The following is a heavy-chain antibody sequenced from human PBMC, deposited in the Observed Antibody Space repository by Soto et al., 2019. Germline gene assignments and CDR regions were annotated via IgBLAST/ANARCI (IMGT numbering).Heavy chain of an antibody. V-gene: IGHV1-69*02. CDR3: ASATAATSLIEYFDY. CDR2: IIPILGIA. CDR1: GGTFSSYT. D-gene: IGHD1-26*01. Sequence: QVQLVQSGAEVKKPGSSVKVSCKASGGTFSSYTISWVRQAPGQGLEWMGRIIPILGIANYAQNFQGRVTITADQSTSTAYMELSSLRSEDTAVYYCASATAATSLIEYFDYWGQGTLVTVSS. J-gene: IGHJ4*02.